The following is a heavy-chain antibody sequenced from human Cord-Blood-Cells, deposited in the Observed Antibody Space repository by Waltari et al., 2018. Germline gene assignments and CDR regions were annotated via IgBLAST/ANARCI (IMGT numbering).Heavy chain of an antibody. D-gene: IGHD3-10*01. CDR2: IYYSGST. Sequence: QLQLQESGPGLVKPSETLSLTCTVSGGSISSSSYYWGWIRQPPGKGLEWSGSIYYSGSTYYNPSLKSRVTISVDTSKNQFSLKLSSVTAADTAVYYCARVYGYYYYYMDVWGKGTTVTVSS. V-gene: IGHV4-39*01. CDR3: ARVYGYYYYYMDV. J-gene: IGHJ6*03. CDR1: GGSISSSSYY.